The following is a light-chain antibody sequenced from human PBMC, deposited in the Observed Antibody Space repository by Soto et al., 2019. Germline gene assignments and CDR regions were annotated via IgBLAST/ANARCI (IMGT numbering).Light chain of an antibody. J-gene: IGLJ1*01. CDR3: SSYASSTAYV. CDR2: EVS. Sequence: QSVLTQPASVSGSPGQSITISCTGTSSDVGGYNYVSWYQLHPGKAPKLMVYEVSYRPSGVSSRFSGSKSANTASLTISGLQAEDEADYYCSSYASSTAYVFGTGTKVTAL. CDR1: SSDVGGYNY. V-gene: IGLV2-14*01.